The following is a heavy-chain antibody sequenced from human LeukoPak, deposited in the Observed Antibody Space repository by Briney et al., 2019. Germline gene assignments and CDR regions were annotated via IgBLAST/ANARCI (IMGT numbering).Heavy chain of an antibody. D-gene: IGHD2-8*01. CDR1: GGSISSYY. CDR3: ARVGAMVYFDY. CDR2: IYYSGST. Sequence: KPSETLSLTCTVSGGSISSYYWSWIRQPPGKGLEWIGYIYYSGSTNYNPSLKSRVTISVDTSKNQFSLKLSSVTAADTAVYYCARVGAMVYFDYWGQGTLVTVSS. J-gene: IGHJ4*02. V-gene: IGHV4-59*01.